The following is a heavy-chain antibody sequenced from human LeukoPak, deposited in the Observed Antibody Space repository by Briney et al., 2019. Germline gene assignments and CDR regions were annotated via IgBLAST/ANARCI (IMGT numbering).Heavy chain of an antibody. Sequence: ASVKVSCKVSGYTLTELSMHWVRQAPGKGLEWMGGFDPEDGETIYAQKFQGWVTMTRDTSISTAYMELSRLRSDDTAVYYCARASAYSSSDDAFDIWGQGTMVTVSS. V-gene: IGHV1-24*01. D-gene: IGHD6-13*01. CDR3: ARASAYSSSDDAFDI. CDR1: GYTLTELS. CDR2: FDPEDGET. J-gene: IGHJ3*02.